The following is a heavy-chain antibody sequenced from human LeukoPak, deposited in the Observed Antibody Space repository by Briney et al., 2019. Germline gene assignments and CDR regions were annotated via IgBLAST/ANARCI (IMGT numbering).Heavy chain of an antibody. CDR1: GFTFSSYG. CDR2: IRNDGSNK. CDR3: AKDPSDI. D-gene: IGHD3-9*01. Sequence: GGTLRLSCAASGFTFSSYGMHWVRQAPGKGLEWVAFIRNDGSNKYYADSVKGRFTISRDNSKNTLYLQMNSLRAEDTAVYYCAKDPSDIWGQGTLVTVSS. J-gene: IGHJ4*02. V-gene: IGHV3-30*02.